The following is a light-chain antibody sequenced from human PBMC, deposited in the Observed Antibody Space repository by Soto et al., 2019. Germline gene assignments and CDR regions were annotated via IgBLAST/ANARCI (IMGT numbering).Light chain of an antibody. J-gene: IGLJ1*01. CDR1: SSNIGSTYD. CDR2: GNT. V-gene: IGLV1-40*01. CDR3: QSYDDSLSVHYV. Sequence: QSVLTQPPSVSGAPGQRVTIACTWSSSNIGSTYDVQWYQQLPGTAPKLLIHGNTNRPSGVPDRFSGSKSGTSASLAITGLQADDEADYYCQSYDDSLSVHYVFGTGTKLTVL.